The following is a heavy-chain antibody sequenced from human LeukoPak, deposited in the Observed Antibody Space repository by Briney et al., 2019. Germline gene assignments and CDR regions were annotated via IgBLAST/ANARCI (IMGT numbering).Heavy chain of an antibody. V-gene: IGHV4-59*01. Sequence: PSETLSLTCTVSGGSISSYYWSWIRQPPGKGLEWIGYIYYSGSTNYNPSLKSRVTISVDTSKNQFSLKLSSVTAADTAVYYCARVCRIDSSSWYLLDYWGQGTLVTVSS. CDR3: ARVCRIDSSSWYLLDY. J-gene: IGHJ4*02. D-gene: IGHD6-13*01. CDR1: GGSISSYY. CDR2: IYYSGST.